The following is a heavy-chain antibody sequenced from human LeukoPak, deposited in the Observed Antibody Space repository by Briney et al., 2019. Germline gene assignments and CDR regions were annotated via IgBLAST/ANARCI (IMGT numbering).Heavy chain of an antibody. CDR1: GFTFSNAW. D-gene: IGHD3-3*01. V-gene: IGHV3-15*01. Sequence: PGGSLRLSCAASGFTFSNAWMSWVRQAPGKGLEWVGRIKSKTDGGTTDYAAPVKGRFTISRDDSKNTLYLQMNSLNTEDTAVYYCTTHYDFWSGYDYWGKGTLVTVSS. CDR3: TTHYDFWSGYDY. J-gene: IGHJ4*02. CDR2: IKSKTDGGTT.